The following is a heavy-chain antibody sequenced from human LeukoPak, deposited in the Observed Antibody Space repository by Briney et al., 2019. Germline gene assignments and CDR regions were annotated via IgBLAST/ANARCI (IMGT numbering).Heavy chain of an antibody. CDR2: ISSGSTK. Sequence: PGASLRLSCAASGFTFSSYNMNWVRQAPGKGLEWVSYISSGSTKYYADSVKGRFTISRDNSKNTLYLQMNSLRAEDTAVYYCANIPAGWLHSRLSVYWGQGTLVTVSS. CDR3: ANIPAGWLHSRLSVY. V-gene: IGHV3-48*01. D-gene: IGHD5-24*01. J-gene: IGHJ4*02. CDR1: GFTFSSYN.